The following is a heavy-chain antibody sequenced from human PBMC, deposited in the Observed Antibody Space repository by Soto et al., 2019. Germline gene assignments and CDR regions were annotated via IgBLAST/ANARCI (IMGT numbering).Heavy chain of an antibody. CDR3: ASSGRGFQH. CDR1: GFTFSSYS. J-gene: IGHJ1*01. V-gene: IGHV3-48*01. CDR2: ISSSSSTI. Sequence: EVQLVESGGGLVQPGGSLRLSCAASGFTFSSYSMNWVRQAPGMGLEWVSYISSSSSTIYYADSVKGRFTISRDNAKNSLYLQMNGLRAEDRAVYYCASSGRGFQHWGQGTLVTVSS.